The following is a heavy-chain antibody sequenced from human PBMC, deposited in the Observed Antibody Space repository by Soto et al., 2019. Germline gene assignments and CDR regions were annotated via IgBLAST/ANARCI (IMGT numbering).Heavy chain of an antibody. CDR3: AKDRRPPGPYYYYGMDV. CDR1: GFTFSSYG. V-gene: IGHV3-30*18. CDR2: ISYDGSNK. D-gene: IGHD1-1*01. J-gene: IGHJ6*02. Sequence: QVQLVESGGGVVQPGRSLRLSCAAFGFTFSSYGMHWVRQAPGKGLEWVAVISYDGSNKYYADSVKGRFTISRDNSKNTLYLQMNSLRAEDTAVYYCAKDRRPPGPYYYYGMDVWGQGTTVTVSS.